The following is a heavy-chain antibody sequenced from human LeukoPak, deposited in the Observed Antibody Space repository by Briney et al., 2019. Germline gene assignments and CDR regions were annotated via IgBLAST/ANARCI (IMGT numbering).Heavy chain of an antibody. D-gene: IGHD3-10*01. J-gene: IGHJ6*03. V-gene: IGHV1-69*01. CDR1: GGTFSSYA. Sequence: SVKVSCKASGGTFSSYAISWVRQAPGQGLEWMGGSIPIFGTANYAQKFQGRVTITADESTSTAYMELSSLRSEDTAVYYCARDVSRGSYYHYYYYMDVWGKGTTVTVSS. CDR3: ARDVSRGSYYHYYYYMDV. CDR2: SIPIFGTA.